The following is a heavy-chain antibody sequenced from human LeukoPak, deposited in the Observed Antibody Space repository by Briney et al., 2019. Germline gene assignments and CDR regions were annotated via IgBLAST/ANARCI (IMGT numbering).Heavy chain of an antibody. D-gene: IGHD6-19*01. V-gene: IGHV4-59*01. CDR1: GDSISGYY. CDR3: ARSSSGWYFSYYYYHMDV. Sequence: PSETLSLTCTVSGDSISGYYWSWIRQPPGKGLEWIGYISYSGSTNYNPSLKSRVTISVDTSKNQLSLKLSSVTSADTAVYYCARSSSGWYFSYYYYHMDVWGKGTTVTISS. CDR2: ISYSGST. J-gene: IGHJ6*03.